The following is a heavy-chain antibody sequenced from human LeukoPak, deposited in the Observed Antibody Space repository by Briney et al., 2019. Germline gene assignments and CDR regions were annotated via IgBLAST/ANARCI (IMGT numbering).Heavy chain of an antibody. CDR2: ISSDDIT. V-gene: IGHV3-23*01. J-gene: IGHJ4*02. D-gene: IGHD1-26*01. CDR3: AKVGIVGPSAYYFDY. CDR1: GFTFINYA. Sequence: GGSLRLSCAASGFTFINYAMNWARLAPGKGLEWVSAISSDDITYYEDSVKGRFTISRDNSKNTVFLLMNSLRADDTAVYYCAKVGIVGPSAYYFDYWGQGTLVTVSS.